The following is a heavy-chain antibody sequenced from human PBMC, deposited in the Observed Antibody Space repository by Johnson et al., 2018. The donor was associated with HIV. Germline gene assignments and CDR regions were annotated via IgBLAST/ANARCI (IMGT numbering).Heavy chain of an antibody. Sequence: VQLVESGGGLVQPGGSLRLSCAASGFTFCNYDMHWVRQATGKGLEWVSGIGTAGDTYYPGSVKGRFTISRENAKNSLYLQMNSLRAGDTAVYYCARAYLNWGRGAFDIWGQGTMVTVSS. J-gene: IGHJ3*02. D-gene: IGHD7-27*01. CDR1: GFTFCNYD. CDR2: IGTAGDT. V-gene: IGHV3-13*01. CDR3: ARAYLNWGRGAFDI.